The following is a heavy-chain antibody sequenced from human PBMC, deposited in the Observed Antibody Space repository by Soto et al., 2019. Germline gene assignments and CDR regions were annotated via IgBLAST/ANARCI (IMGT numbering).Heavy chain of an antibody. CDR3: ASNSIVVVAATSPYYFDY. J-gene: IGHJ4*02. Sequence: SVKVSCKASGGTFSSYTISWVRQAPGQGLEWMGRIIPILGIANYAQKFQGRVTITADKSTSTAYMELSSLGSEDTAVYYCASNSIVVVAATSPYYFDYWGQGTLVTVSS. V-gene: IGHV1-69*02. CDR2: IIPILGIA. CDR1: GGTFSSYT. D-gene: IGHD2-15*01.